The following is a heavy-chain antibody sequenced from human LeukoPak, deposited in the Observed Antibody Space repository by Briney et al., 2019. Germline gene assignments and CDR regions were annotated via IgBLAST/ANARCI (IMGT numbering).Heavy chain of an antibody. Sequence: PSETLSLTCTVSGGSISSYYWSWIRQPPGKGLEWIGYIYYSGSTNYNPALKSRVTISVDTSKNQFSLKLSSVTAADTAVYYCARQTPRRDGYNLDYWGQGTLVTVSS. D-gene: IGHD5-24*01. V-gene: IGHV4-59*08. CDR1: GGSISSYY. J-gene: IGHJ4*02. CDR2: IYYSGST. CDR3: ARQTPRRDGYNLDY.